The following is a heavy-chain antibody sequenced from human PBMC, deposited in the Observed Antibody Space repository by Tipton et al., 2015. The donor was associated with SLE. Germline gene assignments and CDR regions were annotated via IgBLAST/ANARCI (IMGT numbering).Heavy chain of an antibody. J-gene: IGHJ6*02. V-gene: IGHV4-39*07. Sequence: TLSLTCTVSGGSISSSSYYWGWIRQPPGKGLEWIGSIYYSGSTYYNPFLKSRVTISVDTSKNQFSLKLSSVTAADTAVYYCAREASYPFGMDVWGQGTTVTVSS. CDR2: IYYSGST. D-gene: IGHD1-26*01. CDR1: GGSISSSSYY. CDR3: AREASYPFGMDV.